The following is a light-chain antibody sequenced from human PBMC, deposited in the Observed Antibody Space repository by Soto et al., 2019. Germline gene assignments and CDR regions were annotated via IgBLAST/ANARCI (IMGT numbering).Light chain of an antibody. V-gene: IGKV3-15*01. Sequence: EIVMTQFPATLSVSPGERVTLACRASQSVSSNLAWYQQKPGQAPRLLIYGASTRATGIPAWFSGSGSGTELTLTISRLQSEDFAVYYCQQYNNWPLTFGGGTKVEIK. J-gene: IGKJ4*01. CDR2: GAS. CDR3: QQYNNWPLT. CDR1: QSVSSN.